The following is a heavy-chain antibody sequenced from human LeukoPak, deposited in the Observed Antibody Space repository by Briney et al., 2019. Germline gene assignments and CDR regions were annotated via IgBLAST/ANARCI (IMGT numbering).Heavy chain of an antibody. Sequence: SETLSLTCTVSGGSVSSHFWSWIRQPPGKGLEWIGYIYNSGITNYNPSLKSRVTMSVDTSKNQFSLMLRSVTAADTAVYYCARDHLPAGAPGYYMGVWGKGTTVTVSS. CDR1: GGSVSSHF. V-gene: IGHV4-59*02. D-gene: IGHD4/OR15-4a*01. CDR3: ARDHLPAGAPGYYMGV. CDR2: IYNSGIT. J-gene: IGHJ6*03.